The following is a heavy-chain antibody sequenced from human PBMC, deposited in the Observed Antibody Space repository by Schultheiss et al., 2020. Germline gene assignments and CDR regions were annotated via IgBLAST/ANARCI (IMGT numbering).Heavy chain of an antibody. CDR2: IWSAGRNQ. J-gene: IGHJ4*02. Sequence: GGSLRLSCAASGFTFSSYGMHWVRQAPGKGLEWVAVIWSAGRNQFYGDSVKGRFTISRDYSKDTLYLQMDSLRVEDTAVYYCARAPSDFQKTGWFVFDHWGQGTLVTVSS. V-gene: IGHV3-33*01. CDR1: GFTFSSYG. CDR3: ARAPSDFQKTGWFVFDH. D-gene: IGHD6-19*01.